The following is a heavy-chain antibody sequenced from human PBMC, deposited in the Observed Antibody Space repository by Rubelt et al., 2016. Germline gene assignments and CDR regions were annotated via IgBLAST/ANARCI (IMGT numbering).Heavy chain of an antibody. D-gene: IGHD3-10*01. CDR1: GGSISSGGYY. CDR3: ARGYGGIQGSFDY. V-gene: IGHV4-31*03. CDR2: FFDSGST. J-gene: IGHJ4*02. Sequence: QVQLQESGPGLEKPSQTLSLTCTVSGGSISSGGYYWSWVRQHPGKGLEWVGCFFDSGSTYYNPSLKSRLSISVDTSKNQFSLRLSSVTAADTPVYYCARGYGGIQGSFDYWGQGILVTVSS.